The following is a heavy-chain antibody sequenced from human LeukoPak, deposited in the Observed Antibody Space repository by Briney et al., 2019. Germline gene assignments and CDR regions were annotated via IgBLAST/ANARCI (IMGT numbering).Heavy chain of an antibody. CDR1: GYTLTSYF. CDR3: ARDQDWNSAFDI. D-gene: IGHD1-7*01. J-gene: IGHJ3*02. V-gene: IGHV1-46*01. CDR2: INPSGGST. Sequence: GASVLVSCKASGYTLTSYFIHWVRQAPGQGLEWMGIINPSGGSTSYAQKFQGRVTMTRDTSTSTVYMELSSLRSEDTAVYYCARDQDWNSAFDIWGQETLVTASS.